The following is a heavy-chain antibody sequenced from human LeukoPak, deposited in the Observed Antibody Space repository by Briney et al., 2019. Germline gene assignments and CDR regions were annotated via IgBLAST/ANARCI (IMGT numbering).Heavy chain of an antibody. CDR2: ISAYNGKT. CDR1: GYTFTSYA. Sequence: ASVKVSCKASGYTFTSYAMNWVRQAPGQGLEWMGWISAYNGKTNYAQNLQGRVTVTTDTSTSTAYMELRSLRSDDTAVYYCARSGLRNFDWSDSANRFDPWGQGTLVTVSS. V-gene: IGHV1-18*01. D-gene: IGHD3-9*01. CDR3: ARSGLRNFDWSDSANRFDP. J-gene: IGHJ5*02.